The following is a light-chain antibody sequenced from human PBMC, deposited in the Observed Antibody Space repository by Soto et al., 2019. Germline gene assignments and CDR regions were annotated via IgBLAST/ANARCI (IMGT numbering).Light chain of an antibody. CDR2: GTS. V-gene: IGKV3-20*01. CDR1: QSVRSSH. CDR3: QQYSSSPLT. Sequence: IVMTQSPTTLSVSPGERATLSCRASQSVRSSHLAWYQQMPGQAPRLLIYGTSNRATGIPDRFSGSGSGTDFTLTISRLEPEDFAVYYCQQYSSSPLTFGGGTKVDI. J-gene: IGKJ4*01.